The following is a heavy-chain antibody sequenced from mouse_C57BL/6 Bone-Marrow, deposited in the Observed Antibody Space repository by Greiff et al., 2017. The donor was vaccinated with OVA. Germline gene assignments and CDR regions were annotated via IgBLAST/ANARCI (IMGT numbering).Heavy chain of an antibody. CDR2: IRSKSNNYAT. CDR3: VRHGNTGLPYWYFDV. V-gene: IGHV10-1*01. CDR1: GFSFNTYA. D-gene: IGHD2-2*01. Sequence: EVKVVESGGGLVQPKGSLKLSCAASGFSFNTYAMNWVRQAPGKGLEWVARIRSKSNNYATYYADSVKDRFTISRDDSESMLYLQMNNLKTEDTAMYYCVRHGNTGLPYWYFDVWGTGTTVTVSS. J-gene: IGHJ1*03.